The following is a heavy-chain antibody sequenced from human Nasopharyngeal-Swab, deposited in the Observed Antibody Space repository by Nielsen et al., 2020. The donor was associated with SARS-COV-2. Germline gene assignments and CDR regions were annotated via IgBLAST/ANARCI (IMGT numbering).Heavy chain of an antibody. CDR2: IGYDGSDK. Sequence: GESLKISCAASGFTFSSYGMHWVRQAPGKGREWVASIGYDGSDKYYADSVKGRFTISRDNAKNTLYLQLNSLRSEDTAVYKCAKDGIEEGGLSAGYGFDVWGQGTTVTVSS. CDR3: AKDGIEEGGLSAGYGFDV. CDR1: GFTFSSYG. J-gene: IGHJ6*02. V-gene: IGHV3-30*02. D-gene: IGHD6-19*01.